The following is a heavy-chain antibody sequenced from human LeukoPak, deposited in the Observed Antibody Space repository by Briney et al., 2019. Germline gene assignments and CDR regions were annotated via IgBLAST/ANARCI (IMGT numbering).Heavy chain of an antibody. J-gene: IGHJ2*01. CDR2: IYTSGST. D-gene: IGHD2-21*02. CDR1: GGSISSYY. Sequence: SETLSLTCTVSGGSISSYYWSWIRQPAGKGLEWIGRIYTSGSTNYNPSLKSRVTMSVDTSKNQFSLRLSSVTAADTAVYYCAREVVTASGPEYWYFDLWGRGTLVTVSS. CDR3: AREVVTASGPEYWYFDL. V-gene: IGHV4-4*07.